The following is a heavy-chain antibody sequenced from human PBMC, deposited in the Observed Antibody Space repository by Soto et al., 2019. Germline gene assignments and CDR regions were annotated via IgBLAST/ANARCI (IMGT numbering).Heavy chain of an antibody. Sequence: SQTLSLTCAISGDSVSSNSAAWNWIRQSPSRGLEWLGRTYYRSKWYNDYAVSVKSRITINPDTSKNQFSLQLNSVTPEDTAVYYCARGGRGSGSYYYNWFDPWGQGTLVTVSS. CDR2: TYYRSKWYN. CDR1: GDSVSSNSAA. J-gene: IGHJ5*02. V-gene: IGHV6-1*01. D-gene: IGHD3-10*01. CDR3: ARGGRGSGSYYYNWFDP.